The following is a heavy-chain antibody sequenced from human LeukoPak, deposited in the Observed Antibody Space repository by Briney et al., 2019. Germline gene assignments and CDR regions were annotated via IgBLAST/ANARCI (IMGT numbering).Heavy chain of an antibody. CDR1: GFTFSDYY. V-gene: IGHV3-11*04. J-gene: IGHJ4*02. CDR2: ISSSGSTI. Sequence: PGGSLRLSCAASGFTFSDYYMSWIRQAPGKGLEWVSYISSSGSTIYYADSVKGRFTISRDNAKNSLYLQMNSLRAEDTAVYYCARDLGYCSSTSCSVYFDYWGQGTLVTVSS. D-gene: IGHD2-2*01. CDR3: ARDLGYCSSTSCSVYFDY.